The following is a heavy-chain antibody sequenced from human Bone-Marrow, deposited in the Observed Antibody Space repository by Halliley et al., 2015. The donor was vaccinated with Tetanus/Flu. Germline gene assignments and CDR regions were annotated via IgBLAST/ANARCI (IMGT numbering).Heavy chain of an antibody. CDR3: ARDGGWTADY. CDR1: GFTFSNYW. CDR2: IKEDGSDN. D-gene: IGHD2-21*02. J-gene: IGHJ4*02. Sequence: SLRLSCAASGFTFSNYWTNWVRQAPGKGLEWVANIKEDGSDNNYVDSVKGRFTISRDNAKNSMYLQMNSLRAEDTAVYYCARDGGWTADYWGQGTLVTASS. V-gene: IGHV3-7*03.